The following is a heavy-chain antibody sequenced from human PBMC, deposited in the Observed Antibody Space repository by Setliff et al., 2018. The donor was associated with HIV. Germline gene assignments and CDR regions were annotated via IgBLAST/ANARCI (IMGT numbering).Heavy chain of an antibody. J-gene: IGHJ4*02. CDR2: IYYSGTT. CDR3: ARMWRWSGPESYYFDS. Sequence: PSETLSLPCSVSGGSISSIAYYWGWIRQPPGKGLEWIGNIYYSGTTYYNPSLKSRVTISVDTSKNQYSVRLSSVTAADTAFYYCARMWRWSGPESYYFDSWGRGTLVTVSS. CDR1: GGSISSIAYY. V-gene: IGHV4-39*01. D-gene: IGHD2-21*01.